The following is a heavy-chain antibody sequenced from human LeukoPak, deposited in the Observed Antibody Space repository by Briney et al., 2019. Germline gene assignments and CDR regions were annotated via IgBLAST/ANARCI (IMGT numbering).Heavy chain of an antibody. D-gene: IGHD1-26*01. CDR1: GYSFTTYW. J-gene: IGHJ4*02. V-gene: IGHV5-51*01. Sequence: GESLKISCTGFGYSFTTYWIGWVRQMPGRGLEWMGIIYPGDSDTRYSPSFQGQVTISADKSISTAYLQWSSLKASDTAMYYCARREGYYRTFDYWGQGTLVTVSS. CDR2: IYPGDSDT. CDR3: ARREGYYRTFDY.